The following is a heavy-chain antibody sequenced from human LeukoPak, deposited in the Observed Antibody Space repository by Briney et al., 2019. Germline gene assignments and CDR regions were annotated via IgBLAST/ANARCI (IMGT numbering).Heavy chain of an antibody. J-gene: IGHJ4*02. V-gene: IGHV4-4*02. CDR1: GGSVTTNW. Sequence: SETLSLTCAVSGGSVTTNWWSWVRQPPGKGLEWIGEIFRNGATNSNPSLKSRITLSVDQSKNHFSLKLTSVTAADTAVYYCARSATYNLDYWDQGTLVTVSS. CDR2: IFRNGAT. CDR3: ARSATYNLDY. D-gene: IGHD4/OR15-4a*01.